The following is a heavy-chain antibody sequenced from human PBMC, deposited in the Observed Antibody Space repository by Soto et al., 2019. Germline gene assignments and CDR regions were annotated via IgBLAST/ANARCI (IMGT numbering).Heavy chain of an antibody. CDR2: IIPIFGTA. CDR1: GGTFSSYA. J-gene: IGHJ5*02. V-gene: IGHV1-69*13. D-gene: IGHD6-13*01. Sequence: SVKVSCKASGGTFSSYAISWVRQAPGQGLEWMGGIIPIFGTANYAQKFQGRVTTTADESTSTAYMELSSLRSEDTAVYYCARAFIAAAGTRGNNWFDPWGQGTLVTVSS. CDR3: ARAFIAAAGTRGNNWFDP.